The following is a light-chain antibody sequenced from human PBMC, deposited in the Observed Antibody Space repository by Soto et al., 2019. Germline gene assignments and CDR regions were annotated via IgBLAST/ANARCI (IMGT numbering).Light chain of an antibody. Sequence: EIVMTQSPATLSVSPGERATLSCRASQRVTNKLAWYQQKPGQAPRLLIYRASTRASGIPGRFSGSGSGTEFTLSISSLQSEDFAGYYCQHYNDWSQRYTFGQETKLEIK. CDR2: RAS. CDR1: QRVTNK. V-gene: IGKV3-15*01. J-gene: IGKJ2*01. CDR3: QHYNDWSQRYT.